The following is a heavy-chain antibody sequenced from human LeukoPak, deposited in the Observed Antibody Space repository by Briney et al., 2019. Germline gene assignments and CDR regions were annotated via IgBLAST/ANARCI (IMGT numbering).Heavy chain of an antibody. D-gene: IGHD1-26*01. V-gene: IGHV1-3*01. J-gene: IGHJ5*02. CDR2: INAGNGNT. Sequence: ASVKVSCKASGYTFTSYAMHWVRQAPGQRLEWMGWINAGNGNTKYSQKFQGRVTITRDTSASTAYMELSSLRSEDTAVYYCAGANIPKVGATGWFDPWGQGTLVTVSS. CDR1: GYTFTSYA. CDR3: AGANIPKVGATGWFDP.